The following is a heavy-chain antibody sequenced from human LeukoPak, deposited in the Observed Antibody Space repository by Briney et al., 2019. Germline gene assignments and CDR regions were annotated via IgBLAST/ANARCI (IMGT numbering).Heavy chain of an antibody. Sequence: SETLSLTCTVSGDSLNSGGFYWSWIRQPPGKGLQWIGNIYHGQITSFNPSFKGRAAIAVDTSKNQFSLKLSSVTAADTAVYYCARVLRFASGAFDIWGQGTMVTVSS. CDR3: ARVLRFASGAFDI. CDR1: GDSLNSGGFY. CDR2: IYHGQIT. V-gene: IGHV4-30-2*01. J-gene: IGHJ3*02. D-gene: IGHD3-3*01.